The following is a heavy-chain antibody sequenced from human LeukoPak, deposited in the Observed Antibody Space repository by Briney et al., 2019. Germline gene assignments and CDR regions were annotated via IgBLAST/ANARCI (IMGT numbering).Heavy chain of an antibody. CDR3: ARRGSGWVLSVDY. CDR2: INHSGST. D-gene: IGHD6-19*01. J-gene: IGHJ4*02. Sequence: SETLSLTCAVYGGSFSGYYWSWIRQPPGKGLEWIGEINHSGSTNYNPSLKSRVTISVDTSKNQFSLKLSSVTAVDTAVYYCARRGSGWVLSVDYWGQGTLVTVSS. CDR1: GGSFSGYY. V-gene: IGHV4-34*01.